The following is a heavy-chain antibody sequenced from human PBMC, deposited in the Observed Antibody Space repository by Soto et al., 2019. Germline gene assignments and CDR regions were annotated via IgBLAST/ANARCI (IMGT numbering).Heavy chain of an antibody. D-gene: IGHD5-18*01. CDR2: MNPGSGDT. CDR3: ARMESFGSLNWFDP. V-gene: IGHV1-8*01. J-gene: IGHJ5*02. Sequence: ASVKVSCKASGYTFTNNDVSWVRQATGQGLEWMGWMNPGSGDTGYAQKFQGRVTMTRDISIATAYMELNSLTSEDTAIYYSARMESFGSLNWFDPWGQGTLVTVSS. CDR1: GYTFTNND.